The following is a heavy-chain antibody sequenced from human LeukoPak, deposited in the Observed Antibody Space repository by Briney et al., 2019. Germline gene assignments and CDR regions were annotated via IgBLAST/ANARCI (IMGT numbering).Heavy chain of an antibody. V-gene: IGHV3-48*01. Sequence: GGSLRLSCVASGFSFTAYSMNWVRQAPGRGLEWISYIGPGGAIYYADSVTGRFTVSRDIAKNSLYLQMNGLRVEDTAVYYCARRFDSWGQGTLVTVSS. J-gene: IGHJ4*02. CDR3: ARRFDS. CDR1: GFSFTAYS. CDR2: IGPGGAI.